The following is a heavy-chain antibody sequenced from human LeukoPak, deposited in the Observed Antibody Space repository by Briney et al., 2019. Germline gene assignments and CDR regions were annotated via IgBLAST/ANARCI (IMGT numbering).Heavy chain of an antibody. CDR2: LYSDGNT. J-gene: IGHJ4*02. V-gene: IGHV3-53*01. D-gene: IGHD1-14*01. CDR3: ARGVEPLAANTLAY. Sequence: GGSLRLSCAASGFTVITNDMTWVRQAPGKGLEWVSVLYSDGNTKYADSVQGRFTISRDNSKNILYLEMNSLSPDDTAVYYCARGVEPLAANTLAYWGQGTLVTVPS. CDR1: GFTVITND.